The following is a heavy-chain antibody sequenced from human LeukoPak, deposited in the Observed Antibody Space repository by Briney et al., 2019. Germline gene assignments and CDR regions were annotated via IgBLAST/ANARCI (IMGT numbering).Heavy chain of an antibody. J-gene: IGHJ4*02. CDR3: ARTKSPTLYYFDY. CDR2: ISYDGSNK. Sequence: GRSLRLSCAASGFTFSSYAMHWVRQAPGKGLEWVAVISYDGSNKYYADSVKGRFTISRDNSKNTLYLQMNSLRAEDTAVYYCARTKSPTLYYFDYWGQGTLVTVSS. V-gene: IGHV3-30-3*01. CDR1: GFTFSSYA.